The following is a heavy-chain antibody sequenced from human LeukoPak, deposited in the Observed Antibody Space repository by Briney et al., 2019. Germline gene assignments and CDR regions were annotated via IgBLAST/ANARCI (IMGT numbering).Heavy chain of an antibody. CDR3: AELGITMIGGV. CDR2: ISVSGNT. J-gene: IGHJ6*04. V-gene: IGHV3-23*01. D-gene: IGHD3-10*02. Sequence: PGGSLRLSCAASEFTLSSYAMSWVRQAPGKGLEWVSAISVSGNTYHADSVKGRFTISRDNAKNSLYLQMNSLRAEDTAVYYCAELGITMIGGVWGKGTTVTISS. CDR1: EFTLSSYA.